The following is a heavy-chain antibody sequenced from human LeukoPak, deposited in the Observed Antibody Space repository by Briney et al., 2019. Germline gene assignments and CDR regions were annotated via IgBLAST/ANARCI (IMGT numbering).Heavy chain of an antibody. CDR2: INPSGDNT. J-gene: IGHJ6*02. Sequence: ASVKVSCKASGYTFTSHCVHWVRQAPGQGLEWMGIINPSGDNTNYAQNFQGRVTMTRDTSTGTVYMELSSLRSEDTAVYYCARGRGDGSGSHAPKADFYCMDVWGQGTTVTVSS. CDR1: GYTFTSHC. D-gene: IGHD3-10*01. V-gene: IGHV1-46*01. CDR3: ARGRGDGSGSHAPKADFYCMDV.